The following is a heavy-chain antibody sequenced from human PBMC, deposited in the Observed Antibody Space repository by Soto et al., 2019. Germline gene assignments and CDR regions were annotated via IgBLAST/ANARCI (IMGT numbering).Heavy chain of an antibody. CDR2: VDPSRGSA. Sequence: QAQLLQSGAEVKKPGASVKVSCKASGYTFINYFIHWVRQAPGQRLEWFGIVDPSRGSADYAQKFQGRVTMTTDVSTRTVFMDLSSLRSEDTAVYYCARPLIGNTVDLWGQGTTVIVSS. J-gene: IGHJ3*01. V-gene: IGHV1-46*01. D-gene: IGHD1-7*01. CDR3: ARPLIGNTVDL. CDR1: GYTFINYF.